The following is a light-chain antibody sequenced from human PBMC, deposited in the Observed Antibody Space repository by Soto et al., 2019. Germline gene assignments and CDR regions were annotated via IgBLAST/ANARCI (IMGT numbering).Light chain of an antibody. CDR3: QQTYSYIS. CDR1: RTINNY. CDR2: GAS. Sequence: DVRMTQSPSSLSASVGDTITITCRASRTINNYLNWFQQKPGEPPRLLIYGASTLHDGVPSRFSGSGSGADFTLTISGLQPEDLASYHCQQTYSYISFGGGTKV. V-gene: IGKV1-39*01. J-gene: IGKJ4*01.